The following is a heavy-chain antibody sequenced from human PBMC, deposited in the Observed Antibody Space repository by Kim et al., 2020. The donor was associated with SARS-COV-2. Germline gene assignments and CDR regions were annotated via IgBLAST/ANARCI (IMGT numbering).Heavy chain of an antibody. D-gene: IGHD3-22*01. V-gene: IGHV3-23*01. CDR1: GFTFSSYA. Sequence: GGSLRLSCAASGFTFSSYAMSWVRQAPGKGLEWVSAISGSGGSTYYADSVKGRFTISRDNSKNTLYLQMNSLRAEDTAVYYCAKASPTVISPWGLFDYWGQGTLVTVSS. CDR2: ISGSGGST. J-gene: IGHJ4*02. CDR3: AKASPTVISPWGLFDY.